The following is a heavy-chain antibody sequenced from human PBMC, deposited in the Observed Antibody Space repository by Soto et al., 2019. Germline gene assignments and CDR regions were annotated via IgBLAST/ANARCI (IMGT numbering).Heavy chain of an antibody. D-gene: IGHD3-3*01. Sequence: GGSLRLSCAASGFTFSSYAMHWVRQAPGKGLEWVAVISYDGSNKYYADSVKGRFTISRDNSKNTLYLQMNSLRAEDTAVYYCARDPLYYDFWSGQASYYGMDVWGQGTTVTVSS. CDR3: ARDPLYYDFWSGQASYYGMDV. V-gene: IGHV3-30-3*01. J-gene: IGHJ6*02. CDR2: ISYDGSNK. CDR1: GFTFSSYA.